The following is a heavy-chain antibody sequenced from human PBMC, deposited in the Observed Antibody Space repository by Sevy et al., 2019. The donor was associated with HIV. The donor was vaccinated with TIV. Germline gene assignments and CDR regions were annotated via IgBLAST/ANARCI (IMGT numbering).Heavy chain of an antibody. CDR3: ARDRQGITVAGTAIDY. D-gene: IGHD6-19*01. CDR1: GFTFSNYE. J-gene: IGHJ4*02. CDR2: ITLSGSST. Sequence: GSLRLSCTASGFTFSNYEMNWVRQAPGKGLEWVSYITLSGSSTYYADSVKGRFTISRDNAKNSLYLQMNSLRAEDTAVYYCARDRQGITVAGTAIDYWGQGTLVTVSS. V-gene: IGHV3-48*03.